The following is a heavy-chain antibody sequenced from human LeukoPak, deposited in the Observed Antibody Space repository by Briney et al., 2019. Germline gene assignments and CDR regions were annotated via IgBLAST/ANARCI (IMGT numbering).Heavy chain of an antibody. CDR2: FDPEDGET. CDR1: GYTLTELS. Sequence: ASVKVSCKVSGYTLTELSMHWVRQAPGKGREWMGGFDPEDGETIYAQKFQGRVTMTEDTSTDTAYMELSSLRSEDTAVYYCATYYCSSTSCYSEYFQHWGQGTLVTVSS. J-gene: IGHJ1*01. V-gene: IGHV1-24*01. CDR3: ATYYCSSTSCYSEYFQH. D-gene: IGHD2-2*01.